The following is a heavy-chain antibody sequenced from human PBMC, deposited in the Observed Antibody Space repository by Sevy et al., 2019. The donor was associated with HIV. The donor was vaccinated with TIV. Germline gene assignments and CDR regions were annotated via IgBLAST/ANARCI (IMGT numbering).Heavy chain of an antibody. CDR1: GFSIRNNFY. D-gene: IGHD3-16*01. Sequence: SETLSLTCDVPGFSIRNNFYWGWIRQPPGKGLEWIGSIYHSGTTYYSPSLNSRVTISVDMSNNQFALRLTSVTAADTAVYYCARARRPETNYFCMDVWGKGTTVTVSS. CDR3: ARARRPETNYFCMDV. CDR2: IYHSGTT. J-gene: IGHJ6*03. V-gene: IGHV4-38-2*01.